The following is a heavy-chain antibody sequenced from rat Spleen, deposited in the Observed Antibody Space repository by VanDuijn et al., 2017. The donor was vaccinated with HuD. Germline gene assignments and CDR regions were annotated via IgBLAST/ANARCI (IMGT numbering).Heavy chain of an antibody. D-gene: IGHD1-2*01. CDR2: IWGNGDT. J-gene: IGHJ2*01. V-gene: IGHV2-13*01. CDR1: GFSLSNYG. Sequence: QVQLKESGPCLVQPSQTLSLTCTVSGFSLSNYGVIWVRQPPGKGLEWMGVIWGNGDTNYNSALKSRLSISRDTSKSQVYLKMNRLQTEDTATYYCARGDYSSPRGGYWGQGVTVTVSS. CDR3: ARGDYSSPRGGY.